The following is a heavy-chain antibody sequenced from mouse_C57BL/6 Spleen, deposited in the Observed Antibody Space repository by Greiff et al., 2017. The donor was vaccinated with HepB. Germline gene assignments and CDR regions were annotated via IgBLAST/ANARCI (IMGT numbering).Heavy chain of an antibody. Sequence: VQLQESGAELVRPGASVKLSCKASGYTFTDYYINWVKQRPGQGLEWIARIYPGSGNTYYNEKFKGKATLTAEKSSSTAYMQLSSLTSEDSAVYFCARDYYGSSPFDYWGQGTTLTVSS. CDR1: GYTFTDYY. V-gene: IGHV1-76*01. CDR3: ARDYYGSSPFDY. CDR2: IYPGSGNT. J-gene: IGHJ2*01. D-gene: IGHD1-1*01.